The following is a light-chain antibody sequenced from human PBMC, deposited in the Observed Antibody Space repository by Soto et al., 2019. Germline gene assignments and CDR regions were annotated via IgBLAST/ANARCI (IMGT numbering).Light chain of an antibody. CDR3: QQRRT. Sequence: EIVLTQSPATLSLSPGERATLSCRASQSVSSYLAWYQQKPGQAPRLLIYDASNRATGIPARFSGSGSGTDVTLTIGSLEPEDFAVYYCQQRRTFGGGTKVEIK. CDR2: DAS. J-gene: IGKJ4*01. CDR1: QSVSSY. V-gene: IGKV3-11*01.